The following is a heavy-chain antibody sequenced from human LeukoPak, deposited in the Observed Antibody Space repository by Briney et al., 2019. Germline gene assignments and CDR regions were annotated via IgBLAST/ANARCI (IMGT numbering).Heavy chain of an antibody. J-gene: IGHJ4*02. D-gene: IGHD3-3*01. CDR1: GFTFSSYG. V-gene: IGHV3-30*03. CDR2: ISYDGSDK. CDR3: TTGRPHTIFGVITLYSDS. Sequence: GGSLRLSCAASGFTFSSYGMHWVRQAPGKGLEWVAVISYDGSDKYYADSVKGRFTISRDNSKNTVDLQMNSLRTEDTAVYYCTTGRPHTIFGVITLYSDSWGQGTLVTVSS.